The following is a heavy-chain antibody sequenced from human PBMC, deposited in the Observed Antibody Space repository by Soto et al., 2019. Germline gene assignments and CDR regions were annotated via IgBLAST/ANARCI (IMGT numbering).Heavy chain of an antibody. V-gene: IGHV2-26*01. Sequence: QVTLKESGPVLVKPTETLTLTCTVSGFSLSNARMGVSWIRQPPGKALEWLAHIFSNDEKSYSTSLKSRLTISKDTSKSQVVLTMTNMDPVDTATYYCARSWVWYASVPTYYFDYWGQGTLVTVSS. CDR1: GFSLSNARMG. CDR2: IFSNDEK. CDR3: ARSWVWYASVPTYYFDY. J-gene: IGHJ4*02. D-gene: IGHD2-8*01.